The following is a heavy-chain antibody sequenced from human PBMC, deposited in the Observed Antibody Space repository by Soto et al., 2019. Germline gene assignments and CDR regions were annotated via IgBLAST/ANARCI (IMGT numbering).Heavy chain of an antibody. D-gene: IGHD3-10*01. CDR1: GCIFSTFA. Sequence: EELLLESGGGLVKPGGSLRLSCAASGCIFSTFAMSWVRQAPGEGLEWVSTVTRSGSGTYYAESVQGRFTISRDKSKNMLNMQMGSLRVEDTAVYYCAKGYGPRSYFDAWGQGALVTVSS. V-gene: IGHV3-23*01. CDR3: AKGYGPRSYFDA. J-gene: IGHJ4*02. CDR2: VTRSGSGT.